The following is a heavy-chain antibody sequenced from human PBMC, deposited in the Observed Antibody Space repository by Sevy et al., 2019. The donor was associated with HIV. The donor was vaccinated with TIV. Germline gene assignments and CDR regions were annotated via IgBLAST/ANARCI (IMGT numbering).Heavy chain of an antibody. CDR2: IGTAGDT. J-gene: IGHJ3*02. Sequence: GGSLRLSCAASGFTFSSYDMHWVRQATGKGLEWVSAIGTAGDTYYPGSVMGRFTISRENAKNSLYLQMNSLRAGDTAVYYCARGRLELRDLRAFDIWGQGTMVTVSS. D-gene: IGHD1-7*01. CDR3: ARGRLELRDLRAFDI. CDR1: GFTFSSYD. V-gene: IGHV3-13*01.